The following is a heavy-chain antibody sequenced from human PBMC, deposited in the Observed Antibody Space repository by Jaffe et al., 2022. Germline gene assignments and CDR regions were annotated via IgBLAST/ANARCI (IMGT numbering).Heavy chain of an antibody. CDR2: INSDGSST. Sequence: EVQLVESGGGLVQPGGSLRLSCAASGFTFSSYWMHWVRQAPGKGLVWVSRINSDGSSTSYADSVKGRFTISRDNAKNTLYLQMNSLRAEDTAVYYCARDAEYRAPIWGSYRYSYYFDYWGQGTLVTVSS. V-gene: IGHV3-74*01. D-gene: IGHD3-16*02. J-gene: IGHJ4*02. CDR1: GFTFSSYW. CDR3: ARDAEYRAPIWGSYRYSYYFDY.